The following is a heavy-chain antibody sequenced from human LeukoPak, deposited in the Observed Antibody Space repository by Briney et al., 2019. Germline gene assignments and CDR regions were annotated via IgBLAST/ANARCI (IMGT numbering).Heavy chain of an antibody. CDR2: FDPEDGET. D-gene: IGHD6-19*01. Sequence: ASVKVSCKVSGYTLTELSIHWVRQAPGKGLEWMGGFDPEDGETIYAQKFQGRVTMTRDTSISTAYMELSRLRSDDTAVYYCARDPNTKSSSGWHYYYYYYYMDVWGKGTTVTISS. CDR3: ARDPNTKSSSGWHYYYYYYYMDV. CDR1: GYTLTELS. J-gene: IGHJ6*03. V-gene: IGHV1-24*01.